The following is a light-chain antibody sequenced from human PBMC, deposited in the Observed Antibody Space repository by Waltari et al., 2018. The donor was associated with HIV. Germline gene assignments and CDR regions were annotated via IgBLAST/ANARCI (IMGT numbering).Light chain of an antibody. Sequence: DIVMTQSPDSLAVSLGERATINCKSSQNVLYSSHNKNYLAWYQQKPRQTPKLLIYGASTGASGVPERLRGRGSGTDFTLTISSLQAEDVAIYYCQQYLNTAWTCGQGTKVEVK. CDR3: QQYLNTAWT. J-gene: IGKJ1*01. V-gene: IGKV4-1*01. CDR2: GAS. CDR1: QNVLYSSHNKNY.